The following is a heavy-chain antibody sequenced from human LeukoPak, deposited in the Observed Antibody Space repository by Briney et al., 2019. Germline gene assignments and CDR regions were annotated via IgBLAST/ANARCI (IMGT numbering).Heavy chain of an antibody. D-gene: IGHD1-26*01. V-gene: IGHV4-59*08. CDR1: GGSISSYY. J-gene: IGHJ5*02. CDR2: IYYSGST. Sequence: PSETLSLTCTVSGGSISSYYWSWIRQPPGKGLEWIGYIYYSGSTNYNPSLKSRVTISVDTSKNQFSLKLSSVTAADTAVYYCARTEESIVGATGGWFDPWGQGTLVTVSS. CDR3: ARTEESIVGATGGWFDP.